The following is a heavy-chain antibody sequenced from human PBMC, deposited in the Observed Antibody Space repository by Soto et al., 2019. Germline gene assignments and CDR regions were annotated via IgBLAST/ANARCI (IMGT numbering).Heavy chain of an antibody. CDR3: ARDRGSYALDY. D-gene: IGHD1-26*01. Sequence: QVQLVQSGAEVKKPGASVKVSCKASGYTFTTKGSTGCGQAPEHGLEWMGWISAYNGNTNYAQKLQGRVTMTTDTSTSTAYMELSSLRSDDTAVYYCARDRGSYALDYWGQGTLVTVSS. CDR2: ISAYNGNT. CDR1: GYTFTTKG. J-gene: IGHJ4*02. V-gene: IGHV1-18*01.